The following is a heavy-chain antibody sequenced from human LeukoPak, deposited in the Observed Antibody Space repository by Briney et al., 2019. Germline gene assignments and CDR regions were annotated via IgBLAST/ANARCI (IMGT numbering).Heavy chain of an antibody. Sequence: SETLSLTCTVSGYSISSGYYWGWIRQPPGKGLEWIGSIYHSGSTYYNPSLKSRVTISVDTSKNQFSLKLSSVTAADTAVYYCAREGREVRYMDVWGKGTTATVSS. D-gene: IGHD1-26*01. V-gene: IGHV4-38-2*02. CDR3: AREGREVRYMDV. CDR1: GYSISSGYY. J-gene: IGHJ6*03. CDR2: IYHSGST.